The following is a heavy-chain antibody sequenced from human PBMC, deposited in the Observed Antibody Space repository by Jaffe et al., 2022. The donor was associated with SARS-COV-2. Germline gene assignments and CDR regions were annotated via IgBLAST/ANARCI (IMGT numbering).Heavy chain of an antibody. V-gene: IGHV3-21*01. Sequence: EVQLVESGGGLVKPGGSLRLSCAASGFTFSTYTMNWVRQAPGKGLEWVSSISSTGFHIYYADSVRGRFSVSRDNAKNSLYLQMNSLRAEDTALYYCVRRPDCSVTTSCYIDWLDPWGQGTLVTVSS. J-gene: IGHJ5*02. CDR3: VRRPDCSVTTSCYIDWLDP. CDR2: ISSTGFHI. D-gene: IGHD2-2*02. CDR1: GFTFSTYT.